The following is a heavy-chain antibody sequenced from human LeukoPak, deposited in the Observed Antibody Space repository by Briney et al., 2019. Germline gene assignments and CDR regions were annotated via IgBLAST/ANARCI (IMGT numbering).Heavy chain of an antibody. CDR1: GFTFSSYR. J-gene: IGHJ6*03. Sequence: GGSLRLSCAASGFTFSSYRMSCVRQALGKGLEWVANIKQDGSEKYYVDSVKGRFTISRDNAKNSLYLQMNSLRAEDTAVYYCARDIYSSSSLYYYYMDVWGKGTTVTVSS. CDR3: ARDIYSSSSLYYYYMDV. D-gene: IGHD6-6*01. V-gene: IGHV3-7*01. CDR2: IKQDGSEK.